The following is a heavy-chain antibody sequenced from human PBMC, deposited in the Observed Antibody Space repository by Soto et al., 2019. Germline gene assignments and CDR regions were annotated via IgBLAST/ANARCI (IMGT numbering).Heavy chain of an antibody. Sequence: KESGPTLVKPTQTLTLTCTFSGFSLSTSGVGVGWIRQPPGKSLEWLAVIYWDDDKRSSSSLKSRLTITKDTSKNQLVLTMTNLDPVDTATYYCAHHPYYGLAPYSFDYWGQGILVTVSS. D-gene: IGHD3-10*01. CDR1: GFSLSTSGVG. CDR2: IYWDDDK. J-gene: IGHJ4*02. V-gene: IGHV2-5*02. CDR3: AHHPYYGLAPYSFDY.